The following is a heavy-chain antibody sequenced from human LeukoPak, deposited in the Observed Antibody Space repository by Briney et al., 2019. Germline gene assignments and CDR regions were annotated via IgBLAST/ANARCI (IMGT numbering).Heavy chain of an antibody. CDR2: IDPSGGGT. CDR1: GYTFTNYY. J-gene: IGHJ4*02. D-gene: IGHD1-26*01. V-gene: IGHV1-46*01. Sequence: ASVKVSCKASGYTFTNYYIHWVRQAPGQGLEWMGIIDPSGGGTTAAQKFQGRITLTRDTSTSTVYMELSSLRSEDTAIYYCSKFAGRVPKHSADYWGQGTLVTVSS. CDR3: SKFAGRVPKHSADY.